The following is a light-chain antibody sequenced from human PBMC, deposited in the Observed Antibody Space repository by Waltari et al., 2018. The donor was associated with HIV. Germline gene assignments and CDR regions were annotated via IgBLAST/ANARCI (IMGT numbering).Light chain of an antibody. CDR1: KIGSKS. CDR2: DDS. Sequence: SYALTQPSSVSVAPGQTARITCGGSKIGSKSVHWYQQKPGQAPVLVVYDDSDRPSGIPERFSGSNSGDTATLTISGTQAVDEADYYCQAWDRSSAVVFGGGTKLTVL. V-gene: IGLV3-21*02. CDR3: QAWDRSSAVV. J-gene: IGLJ2*01.